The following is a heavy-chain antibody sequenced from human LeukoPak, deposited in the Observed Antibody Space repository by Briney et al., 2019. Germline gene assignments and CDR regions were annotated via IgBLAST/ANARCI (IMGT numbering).Heavy chain of an antibody. CDR1: GGSFSGYY. D-gene: IGHD5-18*01. CDR3: ARYSYGVVY. CDR2: INHSGST. J-gene: IGHJ4*02. V-gene: IGHV4-34*01. Sequence: SSETLSLTCAVYGGSFSGYYWSWIRQPPGKGLEWIGEINHSGSTNYNPSLKSRVTISVDTSKNQFSLKLSSVTAADTAVCYCARYSYGVVYWGQGTLVTVSS.